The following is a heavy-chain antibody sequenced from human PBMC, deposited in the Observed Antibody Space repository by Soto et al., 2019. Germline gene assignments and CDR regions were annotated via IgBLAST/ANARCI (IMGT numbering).Heavy chain of an antibody. J-gene: IGHJ4*02. CDR3: ARGYSSSPTPIDY. Sequence: EVQLVESGGGLVQPGGSLRLSCAASGFTFSSYSMNWVGQAPGKGLEWVSYISSSSSTIYYADSVKGRFTISRDNAKNSLYLQMNSLRDEDTAVYYCARGYSSSPTPIDYWGQGTLVTVSS. CDR1: GFTFSSYS. V-gene: IGHV3-48*02. D-gene: IGHD6-13*01. CDR2: ISSSSSTI.